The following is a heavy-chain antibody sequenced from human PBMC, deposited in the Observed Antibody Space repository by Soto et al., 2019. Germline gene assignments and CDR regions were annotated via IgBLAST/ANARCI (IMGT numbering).Heavy chain of an antibody. CDR1: GYTFKNYG. CDR2: ISAYNGNT. CDR3: TKAPGIAVSNDI. J-gene: IGHJ3*02. V-gene: IGHV1-18*01. D-gene: IGHD6-19*01. Sequence: GPSVKVSCKASGYTFKNYGISWVRQAPGQGLEWMAWISAYNGNTNYAQKLQGRVTVTTDTSTSTAYMELRSLRSDDTAVYYCTKAPGIAVSNDIWGQGTMVTVSS.